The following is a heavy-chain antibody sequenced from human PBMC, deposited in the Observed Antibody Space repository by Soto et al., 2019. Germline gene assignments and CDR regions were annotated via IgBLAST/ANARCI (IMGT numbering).Heavy chain of an antibody. CDR1: GFTFSSYE. V-gene: IGHV3-48*03. CDR3: ARECSSTSCPYYYYYGMDV. CDR2: ISSSGSTI. D-gene: IGHD2-2*01. J-gene: IGHJ6*02. Sequence: EVQLVESGGGLVQPGGSLRLSCAASGFTFSSYEMNWVRQAPGKGLEWVSYISSSGSTIYYADSVKGRFTISRDNAKNSLYLQMNSLRAEDTAVYYCARECSSTSCPYYYYYGMDVWGQGTTVTVSS.